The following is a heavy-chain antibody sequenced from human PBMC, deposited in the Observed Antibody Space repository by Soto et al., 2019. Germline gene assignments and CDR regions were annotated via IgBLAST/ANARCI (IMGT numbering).Heavy chain of an antibody. D-gene: IGHD6-19*01. J-gene: IGHJ6*02. CDR2: IWYDGSNK. Sequence: QVQLVESGGGVVQPGRSLRLSCAASGFTFSSYGMHWVRQAPGKGLEWVAVIWYDGSNKYYADSVKGRFTISRDNSKNTLYLQMNSLRAEDTAVYYCARGRWSSGWYTDYYGMDVWGQGTTVTVSS. CDR3: ARGRWSSGWYTDYYGMDV. V-gene: IGHV3-33*01. CDR1: GFTFSSYG.